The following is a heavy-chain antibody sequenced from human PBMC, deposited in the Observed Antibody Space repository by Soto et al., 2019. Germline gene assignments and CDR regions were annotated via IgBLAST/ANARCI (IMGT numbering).Heavy chain of an antibody. V-gene: IGHV4-59*01. CDR3: ARSRDGYNLNPIDQ. CDR1: TGSTNSFY. D-gene: IGHD5-12*01. Sequence: QVQLQVSGPGLVKPSATLSLSCTVSTGSTNSFYWRWIRQPPEKGLEWIGYFFYTGSTNHNPSLKSRVTISLDMSSSQFSLSLSSVTAADTAMYYCARSRDGYNLNPIDQWGQGLLVTVSS. CDR2: FFYTGST. J-gene: IGHJ4*02.